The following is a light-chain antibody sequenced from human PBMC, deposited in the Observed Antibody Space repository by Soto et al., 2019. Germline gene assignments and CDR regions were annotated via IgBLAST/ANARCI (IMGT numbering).Light chain of an antibody. V-gene: IGKV3-15*01. J-gene: IGKJ4*02. CDR1: HSVSSR. CDR2: GAS. CDR3: QHYTNWPLT. Sequence: EIVMTQSPATLSVSAGERATISCRASHSVSSRLAWYQQKPGQAPRLLIYGASTRATGLPARFSGSGSGTEYTLTISSLQSEDFAVYYCQHYTNWPLTFGGGTKVEIK.